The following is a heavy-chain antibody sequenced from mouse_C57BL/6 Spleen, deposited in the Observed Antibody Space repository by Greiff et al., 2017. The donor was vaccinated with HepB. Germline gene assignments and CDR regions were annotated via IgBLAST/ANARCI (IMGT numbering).Heavy chain of an antibody. CDR2: INPYNGGT. V-gene: IGHV1-19*01. J-gene: IGHJ2*01. CDR1: GYTFTDYY. Sequence: DVQLQESGPVLVKPGASVKMSCKASGYTFTDYYMNWVKQSHGKSLEWIGVINPYNGGTSYNQKFKGKATLTVDKSSSTAYMELNSLTSEDSAVYYCARSLHDYDYFDYWGQGTTLTVSS. D-gene: IGHD2-4*01. CDR3: ARSLHDYDYFDY.